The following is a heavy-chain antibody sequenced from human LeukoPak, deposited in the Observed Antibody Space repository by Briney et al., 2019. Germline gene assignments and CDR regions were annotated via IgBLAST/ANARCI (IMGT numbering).Heavy chain of an antibody. D-gene: IGHD6-13*01. J-gene: IGHJ1*01. V-gene: IGHV1-2*02. Sequence: ASVKVSCKTSGYSFIDYYIHWVRQAPGQGLEWMGWINSNSADTNYAQNFQGRVTMTRDTSISTAYMELSRLRSDDTALYYCARMGISARGTNFHHWGQGTLVTVSS. CDR2: INSNSADT. CDR3: ARMGISARGTNFHH. CDR1: GYSFIDYY.